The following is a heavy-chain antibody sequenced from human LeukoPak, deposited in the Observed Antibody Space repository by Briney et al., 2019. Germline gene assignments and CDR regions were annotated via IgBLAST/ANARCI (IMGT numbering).Heavy chain of an antibody. CDR1: GGTFSSYA. J-gene: IGHJ6*03. D-gene: IGHD5/OR15-5a*01. Sequence: VASVKVSCKASGGTFSSYAISWVRQAPGQGLEWMGRIIPIFGTANYAQKFQGRVTITTDESTSTAYMELSSLRSEDTAVYYCARSVSRYYHMDVWGKGTTVTVSS. V-gene: IGHV1-69*05. CDR2: IIPIFGTA. CDR3: ARSVSRYYHMDV.